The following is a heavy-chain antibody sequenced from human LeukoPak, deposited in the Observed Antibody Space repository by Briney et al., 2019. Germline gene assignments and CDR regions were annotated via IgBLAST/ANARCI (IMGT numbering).Heavy chain of an antibody. CDR3: ARDTLDYYGMDV. CDR2: ISYDGSNK. CDR1: GFTFSSYA. J-gene: IGHJ6*04. V-gene: IGHV3-30*04. Sequence: GGSLRLSCAASGFTFSSYAMHWVRQAPGKGLEGVAVISYDGSNKYYADSVKGRFTISRDNSKNTLYLQMNSPRAEDTAVYYCARDTLDYYGMDVWGKGTTVTVSS.